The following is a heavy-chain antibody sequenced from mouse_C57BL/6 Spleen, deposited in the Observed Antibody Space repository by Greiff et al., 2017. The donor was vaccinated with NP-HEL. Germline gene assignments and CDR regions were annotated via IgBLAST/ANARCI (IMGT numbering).Heavy chain of an antibody. J-gene: IGHJ4*01. D-gene: IGHD2-5*01. CDR2: INSDGGST. CDR1: EYEFPSHD. Sequence: EVMLVESGGGLVQPGESLKLSCESNEYEFPSHDMSWVRKTPEKRLELVAAINSDGGSTYYPDTMERRFIISRDNTKKTLYLQTSSLRSEDTALYYCARGDSNYLLYAMDYWGQGTSVTVSS. V-gene: IGHV5-2*01. CDR3: ARGDSNYLLYAMDY.